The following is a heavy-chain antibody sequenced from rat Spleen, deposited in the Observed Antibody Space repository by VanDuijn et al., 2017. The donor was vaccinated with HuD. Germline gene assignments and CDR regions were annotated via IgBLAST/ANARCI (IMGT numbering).Heavy chain of an antibody. CDR3: AKDIEYYGYGAPLAY. J-gene: IGHJ3*01. Sequence: EVQLVESGGGLVQPGRSLKLSCAASGFTYSNYVMAWVRQAPTKGLEWVASISTGGGNTYYRDSVKGRFTISRDNAKNTLYLQMDSLRSEDTATYYCAKDIEYYGYGAPLAYWGQGTLVTVSS. CDR1: GFTYSNYV. D-gene: IGHD1-6*01. V-gene: IGHV5S13*01. CDR2: ISTGGGNT.